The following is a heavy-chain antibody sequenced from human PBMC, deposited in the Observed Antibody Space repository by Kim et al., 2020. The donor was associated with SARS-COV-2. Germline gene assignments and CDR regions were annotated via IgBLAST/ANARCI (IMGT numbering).Heavy chain of an antibody. CDR2: INHSGNS. V-gene: IGHV4-34*01. Sequence: SETLSLTCAVSGGSFSAGFYWTWIRQTPGKGLGWIGEINHSGNSNYNASLRSRLTISVDTSRNEFSLNLRSVTAADTAVYYCARQWTRHLDHWSQGTLVTVSS. J-gene: IGHJ4*02. CDR1: GGSFSAGFY. D-gene: IGHD6-19*01. CDR3: ARQWTRHLDH.